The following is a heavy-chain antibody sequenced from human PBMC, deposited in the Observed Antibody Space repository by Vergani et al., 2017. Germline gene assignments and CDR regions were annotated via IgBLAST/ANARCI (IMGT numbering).Heavy chain of an antibody. CDR2: INPSGGHT. Sequence: QVQVVQSGAEVKKSGASVKVSCKTSGYTFSNYYMHWVRQAPGQGLEWMGIINPSGGHTNYAQKFQGRVTMTRDTSTSTVYMELSTLRSEDTAIYYCAKDLGTSSGGCWFDPWGQGTLVTVSS. V-gene: IGHV1-46*01. CDR1: GYTFSNYY. CDR3: AKDLGTSSGGCWFDP. J-gene: IGHJ5*02. D-gene: IGHD6-6*01.